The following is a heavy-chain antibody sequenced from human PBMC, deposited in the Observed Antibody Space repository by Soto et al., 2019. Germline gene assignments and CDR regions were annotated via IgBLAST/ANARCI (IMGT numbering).Heavy chain of an antibody. J-gene: IGHJ6*03. D-gene: IGHD3-9*01. V-gene: IGHV4-59*08. CDR2: IYYSGST. CDR1: GGSISSYY. CDR3: ASLNRSYDILTGYYYYYCMDV. Sequence: QVQLQESGPGLVKPSETLSLTCTVSGGSISSYYWSWIRQPPGKGLEWIGYIYYSGSTNYNPSLTSRVTISVDTSKNQFPLKVSSVSSADTAVYYCASLNRSYDILTGYYYYYCMDVWGNGTTVTVSS.